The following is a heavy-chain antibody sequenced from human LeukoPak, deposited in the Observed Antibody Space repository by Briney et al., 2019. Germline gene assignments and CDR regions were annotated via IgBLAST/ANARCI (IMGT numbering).Heavy chain of an antibody. CDR2: IHFSRST. V-gene: IGHV4-59*01. D-gene: IGHD3-16*01. Sequence: PSETLSLTCTVSGGSISGYYWSWIRQPPRKSPEYVDFIHFSRSTNYTPSLANRVSISVDASPNQFSQRRESVTAADTAVYYSARGFMIPLGGGFVSWGQGTLVTVSS. J-gene: IGHJ4*02. CDR1: GGSISGYY. CDR3: ARGFMIPLGGGFVS.